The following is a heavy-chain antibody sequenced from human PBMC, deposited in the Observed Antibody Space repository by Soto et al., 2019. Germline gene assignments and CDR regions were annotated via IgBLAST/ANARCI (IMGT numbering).Heavy chain of an antibody. Sequence: QVQLVQSGAEVKKPGASVKVSCKASGYTFTSYYMHWVRQAPGQGLEWMGIINPSGGSTSYAKKFQGRVTMTRDTSTSTVYMELSSLRSEDTAVYYCARELGYCSGGSCDHNWFDPWGQGTLVTVSS. CDR3: ARELGYCSGGSCDHNWFDP. V-gene: IGHV1-46*01. CDR2: INPSGGST. CDR1: GYTFTSYY. D-gene: IGHD2-15*01. J-gene: IGHJ5*02.